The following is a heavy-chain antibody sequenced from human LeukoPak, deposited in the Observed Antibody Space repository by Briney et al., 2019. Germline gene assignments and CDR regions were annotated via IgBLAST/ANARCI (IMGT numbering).Heavy chain of an antibody. CDR3: AKEGRTLLWFGELLDYYYMDV. V-gene: IGHV3-30*02. CDR2: IRYDGSNK. Sequence: GGSLRLSCAAAGFTFSSYGMHWVRQAPGKGLEWVAFIRYDGSNKYYADSVKGRFTISGDNSKNTLYLQMNSLRAEDTAVYYCAKEGRTLLWFGELLDYYYMDVWGKGTTVTISS. J-gene: IGHJ6*03. CDR1: GFTFSSYG. D-gene: IGHD3-10*01.